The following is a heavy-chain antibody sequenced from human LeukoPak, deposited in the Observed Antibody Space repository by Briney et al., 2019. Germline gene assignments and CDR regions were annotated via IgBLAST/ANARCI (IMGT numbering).Heavy chain of an antibody. D-gene: IGHD2-21*01. Sequence: ASVKVSCKASGYTFTGYYMHWVRQAPGQGLEWMGWINPNSGGTNYAQKFQGWVTMTRDTSISTAYMELSRLRSDDTAVYYCAKSVDSIVTLFDYWGQGTLVAVSS. J-gene: IGHJ4*02. CDR1: GYTFTGYY. CDR2: INPNSGGT. CDR3: AKSVDSIVTLFDY. V-gene: IGHV1-2*04.